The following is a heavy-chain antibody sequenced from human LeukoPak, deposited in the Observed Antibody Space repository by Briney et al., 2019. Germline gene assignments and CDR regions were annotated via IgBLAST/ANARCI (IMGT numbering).Heavy chain of an antibody. D-gene: IGHD4/OR15-4a*01. V-gene: IGHV3-48*01. CDR1: GFTFSSYS. CDR3: ARALWYYPAGGYAIGVYFDS. Sequence: PGGSLRLSCAASGFTFSSYSMKCVRQAPGEGLEGFSYINTWSSTIYHADSVKGRFTISRDTANNSLYLQMNSLSAEDTAVYYCARALWYYPAGGYAIGVYFDSWGQGTLVTVSS. CDR2: INTWSSTI. J-gene: IGHJ4*02.